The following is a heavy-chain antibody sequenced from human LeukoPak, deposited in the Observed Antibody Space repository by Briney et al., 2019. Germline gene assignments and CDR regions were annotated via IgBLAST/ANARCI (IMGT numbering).Heavy chain of an antibody. CDR1: GFTFSSYW. CDR2: ISSSSSYI. Sequence: GGSLRLSCAASGFTFSSYWMSWVRQAPGKGLEWVSSISSSSSYIYYADSVKGRFTISSDNAKNSLYLQMNSLRAEDTAVYYCARDWNVLRYFDWSPDAFDIWGQGTMVTVSS. J-gene: IGHJ3*02. D-gene: IGHD3-9*01. CDR3: ARDWNVLRYFDWSPDAFDI. V-gene: IGHV3-21*01.